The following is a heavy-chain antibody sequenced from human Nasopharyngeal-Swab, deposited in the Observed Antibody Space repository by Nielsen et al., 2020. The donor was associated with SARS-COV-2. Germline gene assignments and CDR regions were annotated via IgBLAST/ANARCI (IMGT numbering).Heavy chain of an antibody. D-gene: IGHD5-12*01. J-gene: IGHJ4*02. CDR3: AKVRPIVTTPRYFDY. V-gene: IGHV3-23*01. Sequence: WIRHPPLKGLEFFSSISGHAGATYDADSVKGRFTISRANSKNTVYLQMNSLRAEDAAVYYFAKVRPIVTTPRYFDYWGQGTLVTVSS. CDR2: ISGHAGAT.